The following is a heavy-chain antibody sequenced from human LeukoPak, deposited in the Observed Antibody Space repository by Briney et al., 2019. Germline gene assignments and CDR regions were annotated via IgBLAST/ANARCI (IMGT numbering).Heavy chain of an antibody. CDR3: ASYFYDSSARDAFDF. CDR1: GFTFSIYS. Sequence: GGSLRLSCSASGFTFSIYSMNWVRQAPGKGLEWVANIKEDGSDKYYVDSVKGRFTISGDNAKNSLFLQMNSLRAEDTAVYYCASYFYDSSARDAFDFWGQGTMVTVSS. D-gene: IGHD3-22*01. J-gene: IGHJ3*01. CDR2: IKEDGSDK. V-gene: IGHV3-7*01.